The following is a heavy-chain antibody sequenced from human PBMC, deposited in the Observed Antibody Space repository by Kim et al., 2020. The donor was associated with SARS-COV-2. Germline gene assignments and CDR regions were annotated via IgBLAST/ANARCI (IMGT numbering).Heavy chain of an antibody. J-gene: IGHJ5*02. CDR3: AKEGAIVTFNWLDP. CDR1: GFIFSSHA. D-gene: IGHD5-18*01. CDR2: ISGSGQST. V-gene: IGHV3-23*01. Sequence: GGSLRLSCAASGFIFSSHAMTWLRQAPGKGLEWVSSISGSGQSTYYGDSLRGRFNISRDNSKNTVFLEMQDLRAEDTASEYCAKEGAIVTFNWLDPLGQGSLVTVSA.